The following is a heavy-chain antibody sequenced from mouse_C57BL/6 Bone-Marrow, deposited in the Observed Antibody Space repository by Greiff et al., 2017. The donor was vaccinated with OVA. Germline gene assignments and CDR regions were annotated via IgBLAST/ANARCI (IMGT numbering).Heavy chain of an antibody. D-gene: IGHD1-1*01. J-gene: IGHJ4*01. V-gene: IGHV5-17*01. CDR2: ISSGSSTI. CDR1: GFTFSDYG. Sequence: EVKLVESGGGLVKPGGSLKLSCAASGFTFSDYGMHWVRQAPEKGLEWVAYISSGSSTIYYADTVKGRFTISRDNAKNTLFLQMTSLRSEDTAVYYCARLGDYGSRSLAMDYWGQGTSVTVSS. CDR3: ARLGDYGSRSLAMDY.